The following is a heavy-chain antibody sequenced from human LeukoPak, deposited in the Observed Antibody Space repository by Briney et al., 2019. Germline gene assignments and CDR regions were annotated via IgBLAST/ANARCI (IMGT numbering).Heavy chain of an antibody. Sequence: EASVKVSCKASGYTFTTYALNWVRQAPGQGLEWMGWINTNTGNSTYAQDFTGRFVFSLDTSVNTAYLQISSLQAEDTAVYFCAKPRGFCSGTSCYLEYWGQGTLVTVSS. CDR2: INTNTGNS. D-gene: IGHD2-2*01. J-gene: IGHJ4*02. CDR1: GYTFTTYA. CDR3: AKPRGFCSGTSCYLEY. V-gene: IGHV7-4-1*02.